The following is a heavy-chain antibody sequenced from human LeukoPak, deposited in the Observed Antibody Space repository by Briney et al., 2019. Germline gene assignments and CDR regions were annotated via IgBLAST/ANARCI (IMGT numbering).Heavy chain of an antibody. J-gene: IGHJ4*02. CDR3: ARQSRDGDYIAKLFDY. D-gene: IGHD4-17*01. CDR2: IYYSGSI. V-gene: IGHV4-59*08. Sequence: SETLSLTCTVSGGSLSNYYWSWIRQPPGKGLEWIGYIYYSGSINYNPSLKSRVTISVDMSKNQFSLQLSSVTAADTAVYYCARQSRDGDYIAKLFDYWGQGTLVTVSS. CDR1: GGSLSNYY.